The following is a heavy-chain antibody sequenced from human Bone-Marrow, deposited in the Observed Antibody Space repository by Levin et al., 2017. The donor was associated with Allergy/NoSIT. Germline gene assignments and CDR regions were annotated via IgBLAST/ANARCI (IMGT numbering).Heavy chain of an antibody. CDR3: ARVGLGYRDYFDY. CDR2: IIPIFGTA. Sequence: PGESLKISCKASGGTFSSYAISWVRQAPGQGLEWMGGIIPIFGTANYAQKFQGRVTITADESTSTAYMELSSLRSEDTAVYYCARVGLGYRDYFDYWGQGTLVTVSS. J-gene: IGHJ4*02. V-gene: IGHV1-69*01. D-gene: IGHD1-1*01. CDR1: GGTFSSYA.